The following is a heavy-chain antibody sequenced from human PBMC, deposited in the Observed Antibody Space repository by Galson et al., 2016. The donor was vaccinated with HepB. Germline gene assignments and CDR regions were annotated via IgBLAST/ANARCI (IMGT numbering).Heavy chain of an antibody. CDR2: IYHRGNA. CDR1: GASITRNW. D-gene: IGHD7-27*01. CDR3: AAVWAT. J-gene: IGHJ5*02. V-gene: IGHV4-4*02. Sequence: SETLSLTCTVSGASITRNWWSWVRQPPGKGLEWIGEIYHRGNAGYNPSLRSRVTISVDTSRNQFSPKLTSVTAADTAVYYCAAVWATWGQGALVTVSS.